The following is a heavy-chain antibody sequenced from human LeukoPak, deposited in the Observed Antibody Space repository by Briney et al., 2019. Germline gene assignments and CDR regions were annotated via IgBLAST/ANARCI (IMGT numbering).Heavy chain of an antibody. J-gene: IGHJ4*02. D-gene: IGHD2-15*01. CDR3: ASTQRGDYFDY. CDR2: ISPSGDIL. Sequence: PGGSLRLSCAASGFTFSRHGMNWVRQAPGKGLEWVSGISPSGDILYYADSVKGQFTISRDNSKNTLYLQMNSLRAEDTAVYYCASTQRGDYFDYWGQGTLVTVSS. CDR1: GFTFSRHG. V-gene: IGHV3-23*01.